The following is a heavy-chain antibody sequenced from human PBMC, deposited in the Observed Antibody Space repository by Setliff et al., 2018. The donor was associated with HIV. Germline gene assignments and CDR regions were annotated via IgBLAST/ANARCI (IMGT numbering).Heavy chain of an antibody. CDR2: TIPMFGTA. D-gene: IGHD4-17*01. CDR1: GGTFGFYG. V-gene: IGHV1-69*13. J-gene: IGHJ4*02. CDR3: ARTDYGGNSGGNYFDY. Sequence: ASVKVSCKASGGTFGFYGISWVRQAPGQGLEWMGGTIPMFGTANYAQKFQGRVTITADESTNTGYMELSGLRFEDTAVYYCARTDYGGNSGGNYFDYWGQGSLVTVSS.